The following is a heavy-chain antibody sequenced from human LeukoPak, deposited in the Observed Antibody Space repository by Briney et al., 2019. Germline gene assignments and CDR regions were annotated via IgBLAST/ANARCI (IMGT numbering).Heavy chain of an antibody. CDR2: INHSGST. V-gene: IGHV4-34*01. Sequence: SSETPSLTCAVYGGSFSGYYWSWIRQPPGKGLEWIGEINHSGSTNYNPSLKSRVTISVDTSKNQFSLKLSSVTAADTAVYYCARDRYGDYLYYFGYWGQGTLVTVSS. CDR3: ARDRYGDYLYYFGY. D-gene: IGHD4-17*01. J-gene: IGHJ4*02. CDR1: GGSFSGYY.